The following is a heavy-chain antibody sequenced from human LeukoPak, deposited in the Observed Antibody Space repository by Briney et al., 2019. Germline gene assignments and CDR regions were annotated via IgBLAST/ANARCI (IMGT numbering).Heavy chain of an antibody. V-gene: IGHV1-69*06. CDR1: GGTFSSYA. D-gene: IGHD3-22*01. J-gene: IGHJ3*02. CDR3: ARDPKRYYERFQPLDDAFDI. CDR2: IIPIFGTA. Sequence: ASVKVSCKASGGTFSSYAISWVRQAPGQGLEWMGGIIPIFGTANYAQKFQGRVTITADKSTSTAYMELSSLRSEDTAVYYCARDPKRYYERFQPLDDAFDIWGQGTMVTVSS.